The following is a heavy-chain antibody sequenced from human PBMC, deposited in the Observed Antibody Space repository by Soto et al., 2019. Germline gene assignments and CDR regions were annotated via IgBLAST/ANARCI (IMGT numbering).Heavy chain of an antibody. J-gene: IGHJ4*02. CDR3: ARGRGSFYVDF. CDR1: GFTFGNYW. Sequence: EVQLVESGGGLVQPGGSLRLSCATSGFTFGNYWMYWVRQAPGKGLVWVSRIHSDGKITTSADSVKGRFTISRDIAKNTLYLQMTSLRAEDTAMYYCARGRGSFYVDFCGQGTLVTVSS. V-gene: IGHV3-74*01. CDR2: IHSDGKIT. D-gene: IGHD1-26*01.